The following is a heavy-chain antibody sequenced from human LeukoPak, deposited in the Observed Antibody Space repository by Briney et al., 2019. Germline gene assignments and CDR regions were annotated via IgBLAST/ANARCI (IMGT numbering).Heavy chain of an antibody. J-gene: IGHJ5*02. V-gene: IGHV4-39*07. Sequence: SETLSLTCTASGGSISSSSYYWGWIRQPPGKGLEWIVSIYYSGSTYYNPSLKSRVTISVDTSKNQFSLKLFSVTAADTAMYYCARGCSGGNCNPKRWFDPWGQGTLVTVSS. CDR3: ARGCSGGNCNPKRWFDP. CDR2: IYYSGST. D-gene: IGHD2-15*01. CDR1: GGSISSSSYY.